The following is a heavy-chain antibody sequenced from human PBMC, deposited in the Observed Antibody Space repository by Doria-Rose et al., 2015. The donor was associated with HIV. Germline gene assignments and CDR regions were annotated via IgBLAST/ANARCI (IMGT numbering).Heavy chain of an antibody. CDR2: IYYSGST. Sequence: LTCTVSGGSISSSNYYWGWIRQPPGKGLEWIGSIYYSGSTYYNPSLKSRVTISVDTSKDQFSLKLSSVTAADTAIYYCARDLEYSSSFDAFDIWGQGTWSPSLQ. CDR1: GGSISSSNYY. V-gene: IGHV4-39*07. CDR3: ARDLEYSSSFDAFDI. J-gene: IGHJ3*02. D-gene: IGHD6-6*01.